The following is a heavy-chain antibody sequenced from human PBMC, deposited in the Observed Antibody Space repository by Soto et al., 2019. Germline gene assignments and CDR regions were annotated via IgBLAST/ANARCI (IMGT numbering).Heavy chain of an antibody. CDR1: GFTFSNAW. CDR3: TTVYDSSGYGSGAFDI. D-gene: IGHD3-22*01. Sequence: VGSLRLSCAASGFTFSNAWMSWVRQAPGKGLEWVGRIKSKTDGGTTDYAAPVKGRFTISRDDSKNTLYLQMNSLKTEDTAVYYCTTVYDSSGYGSGAFDIWGQGTMVTVSS. CDR2: IKSKTDGGTT. J-gene: IGHJ3*02. V-gene: IGHV3-15*01.